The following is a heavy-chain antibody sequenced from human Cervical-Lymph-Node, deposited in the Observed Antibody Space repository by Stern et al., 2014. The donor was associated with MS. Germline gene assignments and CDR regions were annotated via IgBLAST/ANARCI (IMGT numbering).Heavy chain of an antibody. D-gene: IGHD1-26*01. J-gene: IGHJ4*02. CDR3: ARGGGSFSF. CDR2: INSRSTSM. V-gene: IGHV3-21*01. CDR1: GFTFSSSA. Sequence: EVQLVESGGGLVKPGGSLRLSCAASGFTFSSSAMNWVRQAPGTGLEWVSSINSRSTSMDFADSVKGRFTISRDNADNSLYLQMNSVRAEDTAVYYCARGGGSFSFWGRGTLVTVSS.